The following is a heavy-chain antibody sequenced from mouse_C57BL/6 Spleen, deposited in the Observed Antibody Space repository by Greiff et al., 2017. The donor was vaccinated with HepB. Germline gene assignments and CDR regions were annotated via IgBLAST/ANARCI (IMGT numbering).Heavy chain of an antibody. CDR3: ASPNYYGSSYPFAY. CDR1: GYTFTSYW. D-gene: IGHD1-1*01. J-gene: IGHJ3*01. V-gene: IGHV1-59*01. CDR2: IDPSDSYT. Sequence: VQLQQPGAELVRPGTSVKLSCKASGYTFTSYWMHWVKQRPGQGLEWIGVIDPSDSYTNYNQKFKGKATLTVDTSSSTAYMQLSSLTSEDSAVYYCASPNYYGSSYPFAYWGQGTLVTVSA.